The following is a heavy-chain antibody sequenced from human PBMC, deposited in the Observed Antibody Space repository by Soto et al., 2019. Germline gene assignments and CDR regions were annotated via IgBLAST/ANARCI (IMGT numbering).Heavy chain of an antibody. V-gene: IGHV3-53*01. CDR2: IYTAGSI. CDR3: VKGYWKGDV. J-gene: IGHJ6*02. Sequence: PGGSLRLSCAASGFTVSNYHMNWVRRAPGKGLEWVSVIYTAGSIHYADSVKGRFTISRDNSKNTLYLQMNSLRDEDTAVYHCVKGYWKGDVWGQGTTVTVSS. D-gene: IGHD1-1*01. CDR1: GFTVSNYH.